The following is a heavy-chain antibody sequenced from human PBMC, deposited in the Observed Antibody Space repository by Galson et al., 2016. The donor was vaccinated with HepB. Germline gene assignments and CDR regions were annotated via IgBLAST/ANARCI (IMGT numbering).Heavy chain of an antibody. CDR1: GFTFSTYS. J-gene: IGHJ2*01. CDR3: ASTLRSNWYFDL. D-gene: IGHD3-16*01. Sequence: SLRLSCAASGFTFSTYSLNWVRQAPGKGLEWVSSISSSTYIYYADSVKGRFTISRDNAKNSLYLQMNTLRAEDTAVYYCASTLRSNWYFDLWGRGTLVTVSS. V-gene: IGHV3-21*01. CDR2: ISSSTYI.